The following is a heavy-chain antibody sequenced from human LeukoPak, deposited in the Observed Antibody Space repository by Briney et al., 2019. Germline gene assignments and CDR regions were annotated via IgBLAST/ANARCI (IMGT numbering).Heavy chain of an antibody. CDR1: GFTFSSYS. Sequence: GGSLRLSCAASGFTFSSYSMNWVRQAPGRGLEWVSCISSSSSYIYYADSVKGRFTISRDNAKNSLYLQMNSLRAEDTAVYYCAKVPDPNYGGNPFDYWGQGTLVTVSS. D-gene: IGHD4-23*01. V-gene: IGHV3-21*01. J-gene: IGHJ4*02. CDR3: AKVPDPNYGGNPFDY. CDR2: ISSSSSYI.